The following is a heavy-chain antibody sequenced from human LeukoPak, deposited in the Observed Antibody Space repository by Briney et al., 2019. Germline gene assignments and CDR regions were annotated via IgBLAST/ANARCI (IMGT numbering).Heavy chain of an antibody. CDR1: GFTVSSNY. J-gene: IGHJ4*02. CDR3: ASDLYPLYYYGSVPFDY. D-gene: IGHD3-10*01. CDR2: IYSGGST. Sequence: GGSLRLSCAASGFTVSSNYMSWVRQAPGKGLEWVSVIYSGGSTYYADSVKGRFTISRDNSKNTLYLQMNSLRAEDTAVYYCASDLYPLYYYGSVPFDYWGQGTLVTVSS. V-gene: IGHV3-53*01.